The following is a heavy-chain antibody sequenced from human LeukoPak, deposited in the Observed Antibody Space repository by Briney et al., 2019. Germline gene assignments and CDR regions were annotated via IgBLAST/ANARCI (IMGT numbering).Heavy chain of an antibody. CDR3: AQGLVRGVADAFDI. Sequence: GASVKVSCKVSGYTLTELSMHWVRQAPGKGLEWMGGFDPEDGETIYAQKFQGRVTMTEDTSTDTAYMELSSLRSEDTAVYYCAQGLVRGVADAFDIRGQGTMVTVSS. J-gene: IGHJ3*02. CDR2: FDPEDGET. CDR1: GYTLTELS. D-gene: IGHD3-10*01. V-gene: IGHV1-24*01.